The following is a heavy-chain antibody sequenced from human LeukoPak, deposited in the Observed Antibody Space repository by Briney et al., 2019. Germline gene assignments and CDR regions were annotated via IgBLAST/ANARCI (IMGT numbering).Heavy chain of an antibody. CDR3: ASSGKIYFDWLLDY. J-gene: IGHJ4*02. V-gene: IGHV3-11*04. Sequence: PGGSLRLSCAASGFTFSDYYMSWIRQVPGKGLEWVSYIGRSGTTIHYADSVKGRFTISWDNAKKSLYLQMNSLRAEDTAVYYCASSGKIYFDWLLDYWGQGTLVTVSS. D-gene: IGHD3-9*01. CDR2: IGRSGTTI. CDR1: GFTFSDYY.